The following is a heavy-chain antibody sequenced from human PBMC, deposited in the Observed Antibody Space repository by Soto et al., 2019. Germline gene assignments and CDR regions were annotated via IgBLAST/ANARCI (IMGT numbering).Heavy chain of an antibody. CDR3: ARVDYYDSSGYYGY. J-gene: IGHJ4*02. CDR1: GYTFTIYG. D-gene: IGHD3-22*01. CDR2: ISGYNGNT. Sequence: AAVKVSCKASGYTFTIYGISWVRQAPGQGLEWMGWISGYNGNTDYAQNLQDRVTLTTDASTSSVYMELRSLRSDDTAVYYCARVDYYDSSGYYGYWGQGTLVTVSS. V-gene: IGHV1-18*04.